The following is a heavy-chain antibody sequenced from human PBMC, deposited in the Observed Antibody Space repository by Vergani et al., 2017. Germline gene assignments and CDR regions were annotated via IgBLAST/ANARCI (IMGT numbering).Heavy chain of an antibody. V-gene: IGHV4-39*01. D-gene: IGHD3-10*01. CDR1: GGSISSSSYY. CDR2: IYYSGST. CDR3: ARLMESLLWFGELSPYYGMDV. J-gene: IGHJ6*02. Sequence: QLQLQESGPGLVKPSETLSLTCTVSGGSISSSSYYWGWIRQPPGEGLEWIGSIYYSGSTYYNPSLKSRVTISVDTSKNQFSLKLSSVTAADTAVYYCARLMESLLWFGELSPYYGMDVWGQGTTVTVSS.